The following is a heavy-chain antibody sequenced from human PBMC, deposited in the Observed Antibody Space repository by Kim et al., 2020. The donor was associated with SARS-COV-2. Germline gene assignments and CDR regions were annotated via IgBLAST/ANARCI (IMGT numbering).Heavy chain of an antibody. D-gene: IGHD1-26*01. J-gene: IGHJ4*02. CDR3: ARVGSGPNVGRAYFGS. CDR2: LSGGGGNT. CDR1: GFTFSAYA. Sequence: GGSLRLSCAASGFTFSAYAMSWFRQAPGKGLEWVASLSGGGGNTYYADSVKGRFTISRDNSENMLFLQMNTLRAEDTAIYYCARVGSGPNVGRAYFGSWGQGTLVTVSP. V-gene: IGHV3-23*01.